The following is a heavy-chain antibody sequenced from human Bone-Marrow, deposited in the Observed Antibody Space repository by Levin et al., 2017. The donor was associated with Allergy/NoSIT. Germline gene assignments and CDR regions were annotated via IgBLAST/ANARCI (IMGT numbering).Heavy chain of an antibody. Sequence: ASVKVSCKTSGYTFTSFDINWVRQATGQGLEWMGWMYPNSDNAGYAQKFQGRVTMTGNTSISTAYMELSSLRSEDTAIYYCARGELGSGYLFDYWGQGTLVTVSS. J-gene: IGHJ4*02. CDR1: GYTFTSFD. CDR2: MYPNSDNA. CDR3: ARGELGSGYLFDY. D-gene: IGHD5-12*01. V-gene: IGHV1-8*01.